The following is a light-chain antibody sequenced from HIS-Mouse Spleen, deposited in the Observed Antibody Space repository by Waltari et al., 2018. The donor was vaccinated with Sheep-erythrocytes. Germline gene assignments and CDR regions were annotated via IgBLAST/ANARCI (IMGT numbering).Light chain of an antibody. Sequence: QSVLTQPPSVSGAPGQRVTISCTRSSPNIGAGYDVHWYQQLPGTAPKPLIYGNSNRPSGVPDRFSGSKSGTSASLAITGLQAEDEADYYCQSYDSSLSGSVFGGGTKLTVL. CDR2: GNS. V-gene: IGLV1-40*01. J-gene: IGLJ2*01. CDR1: SPNIGAGYD. CDR3: QSYDSSLSGSV.